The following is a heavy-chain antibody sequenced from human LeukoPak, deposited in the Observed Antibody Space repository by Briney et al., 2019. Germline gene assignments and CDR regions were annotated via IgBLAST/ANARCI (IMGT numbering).Heavy chain of an antibody. J-gene: IGHJ3*02. V-gene: IGHV4-4*07. CDR1: GGSVTTYY. Sequence: SETLSLTCTVSGGSVTTYYWSWIRQPAGKGLEWIGRIYTSGRTNYNPSLESRVTLSADTSKNQFSLKMSSVTAADTAVYYCARVYGSRAFDIWGQGTLVTVSS. CDR2: IYTSGRT. CDR3: ARVYGSRAFDI. D-gene: IGHD3-10*01.